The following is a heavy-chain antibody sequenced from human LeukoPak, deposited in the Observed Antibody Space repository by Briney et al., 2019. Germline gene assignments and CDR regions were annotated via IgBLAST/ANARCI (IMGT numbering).Heavy chain of an antibody. V-gene: IGHV4-59*01. J-gene: IGHJ6*02. CDR2: IYYSGST. CDR3: ASTLYYYGSGSYYYYYYGMDV. CDR1: GGSISSYY. D-gene: IGHD3-10*01. Sequence: PSETLSLTCTVSGGSISSYYWSWIRQPPGKGLEWIGYIYYSGSTNYNPSLQRRVTISVDPSKNQFSLKLSSVTAADTAVYYCASTLYYYGSGSYYYYYYGMDVWGQGNTVTVSS.